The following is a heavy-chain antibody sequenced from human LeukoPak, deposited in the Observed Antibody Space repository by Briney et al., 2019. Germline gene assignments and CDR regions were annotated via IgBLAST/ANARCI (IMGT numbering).Heavy chain of an antibody. D-gene: IGHD3-22*01. J-gene: IGHJ4*02. CDR1: GGSISSSSYY. CDR3: AREHYYDSSGYYPDY. V-gene: IGHV4-39*07. Sequence: PSETLSLTCTVSGGSISSSSYYWGWIRQPPGMGLEWIGSIYYSGSTYYNPSLKSRVTISVDTSKNQFSLKLSSVTAADTAVYYCAREHYYDSSGYYPDYWGQGTLVTVSS. CDR2: IYYSGST.